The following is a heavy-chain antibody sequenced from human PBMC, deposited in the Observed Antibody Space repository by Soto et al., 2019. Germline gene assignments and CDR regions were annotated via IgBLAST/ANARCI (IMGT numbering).Heavy chain of an antibody. J-gene: IGHJ4*02. CDR1: XFTFSSYA. D-gene: IGHD5-18*01. Sequence: PGGSLRLSCAASXFTFSSYAMHWVRQAPGKGLEWVAVISYDGSNKYYADSVKGRFTISRDNSKNTLYLQMNSLRAEDTAVYYCARDFSPKKTYSYGPYFDYWGQGTLVTVSS. CDR2: ISYDGSNK. V-gene: IGHV3-30-3*01. CDR3: ARDFSPKKTYSYGPYFDY.